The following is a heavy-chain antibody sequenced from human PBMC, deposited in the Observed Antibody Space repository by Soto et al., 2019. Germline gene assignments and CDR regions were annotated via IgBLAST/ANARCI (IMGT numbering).Heavy chain of an antibody. D-gene: IGHD2-15*01. V-gene: IGHV4-39*01. CDR3: AGFVVPASRNSDFDY. CDR2: IYYSGST. Sequence: SETLSLTCTVSGISVSTSDYYWGWVRQPPGKGLDWIGNIYYSGSTFYNQSLSSRVTLSVDTSKNQFSLRLNSVTAADTAVSFCAGFVVPASRNSDFDYWGQGTLVTVSS. J-gene: IGHJ4*02. CDR1: GISVSTSDYY.